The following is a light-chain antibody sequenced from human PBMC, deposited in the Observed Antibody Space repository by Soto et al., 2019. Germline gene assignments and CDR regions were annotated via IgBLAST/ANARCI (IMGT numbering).Light chain of an antibody. V-gene: IGLV3-21*04. CDR1: NIGSKS. Sequence: SYELTQPPSVSVAPGKTARITCGGNNIGSKSVHWYQQKPGQAPVLVIYYDSDRPSGIPERFSGSNSGNTATLTISRVEDGDDADYYCQVWDSSSDRDVVFGGGTKLTVL. J-gene: IGLJ2*01. CDR2: YDS. CDR3: QVWDSSSDRDVV.